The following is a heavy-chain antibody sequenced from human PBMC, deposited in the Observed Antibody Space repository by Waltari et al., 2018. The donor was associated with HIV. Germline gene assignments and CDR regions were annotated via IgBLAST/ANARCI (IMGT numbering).Heavy chain of an antibody. CDR1: GFTFSSYW. J-gene: IGHJ6*02. CDR3: ASGYSSSWRSDYYYYGMDV. V-gene: IGHV3-74*01. CDR2: INRDGSST. Sequence: EVQLVESGGGLVQPGGSLRLSCAASGFTFSSYWMHWVRQAPGKGLVWVSRINRDGSSTSYADSVKGRFTISRDNAKHTLYLQMNSLRTEDTAVYYCASGYSSSWRSDYYYYGMDVWGQGTTVTVSS. D-gene: IGHD6-13*01.